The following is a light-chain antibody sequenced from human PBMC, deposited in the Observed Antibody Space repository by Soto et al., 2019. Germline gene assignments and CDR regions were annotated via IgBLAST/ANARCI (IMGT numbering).Light chain of an antibody. CDR2: DVS. J-gene: IGLJ1*01. Sequence: QSALTQPASVSGSPGQSITISCTGTSSDVGGYNYVSWYQQHPGKAPKLMIYDVSNRPSGVSNRFSGSKSGNTASLTISGLQAEDEADYYCRSYTSSSPYVLGTGTKVTVL. V-gene: IGLV2-14*01. CDR1: SSDVGGYNY. CDR3: RSYTSSSPYV.